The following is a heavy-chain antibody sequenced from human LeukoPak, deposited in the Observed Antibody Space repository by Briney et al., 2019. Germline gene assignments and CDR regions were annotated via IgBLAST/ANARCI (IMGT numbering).Heavy chain of an antibody. CDR1: GFTFSSYA. Sequence: GASLRLSCAASGFTFSSYAMSWVRQAPGKGLEWVSAISGSGGSTYYADSVKGRFTISRDNSKNTLYLRMNSLRAEDTAVYYCAKGQYSSGPGDFDYWGQGTLVTVSS. J-gene: IGHJ4*02. V-gene: IGHV3-23*01. CDR3: AKGQYSSGPGDFDY. CDR2: ISGSGGST. D-gene: IGHD6-19*01.